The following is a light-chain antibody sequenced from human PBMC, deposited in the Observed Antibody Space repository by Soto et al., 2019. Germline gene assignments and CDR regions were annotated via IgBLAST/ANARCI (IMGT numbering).Light chain of an antibody. V-gene: IGKV1-33*01. CDR2: DAS. Sequence: DIQMTQSPSTLSASIGDRVTITCRASQNIHMYLAWYQQKPGKAPKLLIYDASNLETGVPSRFSGSGSGTDFTFTISSLQPEDIATYYCQQYDNLMITFGQGTRLEIK. CDR3: QQYDNLMIT. CDR1: QNIHMY. J-gene: IGKJ5*01.